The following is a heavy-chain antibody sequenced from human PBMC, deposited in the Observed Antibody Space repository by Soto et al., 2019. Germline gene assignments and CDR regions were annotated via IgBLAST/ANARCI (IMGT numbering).Heavy chain of an antibody. J-gene: IGHJ4*02. CDR1: GYTFAGYA. D-gene: IGHD4-4*01. CDR3: ARGLYSNPHFDY. Sequence: QVQLVQSGAEVKKPGASVKVSCKASGYTFAGYAMHWVRQAPGQRLEWMGWINGGNGYTKYSQKFQGRVTITRDTSASTAYMKLSRLTSEDTAVDDCARGLYSNPHFDYWGQGTLVTVSS. CDR2: INGGNGYT. V-gene: IGHV1-3*01.